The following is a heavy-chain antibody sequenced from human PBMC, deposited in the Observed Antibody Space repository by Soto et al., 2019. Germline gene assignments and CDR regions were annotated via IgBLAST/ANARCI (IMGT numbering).Heavy chain of an antibody. V-gene: IGHV3-21*01. D-gene: IGHD2-2*01. CDR3: ARVVVVPAAGIDY. Sequence: EVQLVESGGGLVKPGGSLRLSCAASGFTFSSYSMNWVRQAPGKGLEWVSSIISSSSYIYYADSVKGRFTISRDNAKNSLYLQMNSLRAEDTAVYYCARVVVVPAAGIDYWGQGTLVTVSS. CDR2: IISSSSYI. J-gene: IGHJ4*02. CDR1: GFTFSSYS.